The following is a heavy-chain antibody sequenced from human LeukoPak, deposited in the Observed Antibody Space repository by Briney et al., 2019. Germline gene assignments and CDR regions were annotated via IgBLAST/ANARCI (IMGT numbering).Heavy chain of an antibody. V-gene: IGHV3-30*02. CDR2: IGNDGRDQ. CDR3: ARDLMWGFDY. CDR1: GFTFSGHA. J-gene: IGHJ4*02. Sequence: GGSLRLSCAASGFTFSGHAMHWVRQTPGVGLEWVAIIGNDGRDQHYSESVKGRFTVSRDNSKNTLFLQLNSLRPEDTALYLCARDLMWGFDYWGQGTLVTVSS. D-gene: IGHD7-27*01.